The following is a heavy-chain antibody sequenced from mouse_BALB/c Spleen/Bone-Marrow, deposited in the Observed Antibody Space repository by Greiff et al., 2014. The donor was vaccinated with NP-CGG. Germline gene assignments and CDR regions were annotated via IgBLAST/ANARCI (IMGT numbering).Heavy chain of an antibody. Sequence: QVQLQQSGAELVKPGASVKLSCKASGYTFTSYWMHWVKQRPGQGLEWIGEINPSNGRTNYNEKFKSKATLTVHKSSSTAYMQLSSLTSEDSAVYYCARCYYGNYFDYWGQGTTLTVSS. CDR3: ARCYYGNYFDY. V-gene: IGHV1S81*02. D-gene: IGHD2-1*01. CDR1: GYTFTSYW. J-gene: IGHJ2*01. CDR2: INPSNGRT.